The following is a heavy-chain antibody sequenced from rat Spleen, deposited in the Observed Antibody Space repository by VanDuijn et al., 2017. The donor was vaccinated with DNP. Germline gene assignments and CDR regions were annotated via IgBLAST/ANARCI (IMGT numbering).Heavy chain of an antibody. CDR2: ISTGGGNT. Sequence: EVQLVESGGDLVQPGRSLKLSCAASGFTFSNYDMAWVRQAPTKGLEWVAAISTGGGNTYYRDSVKGRFTISRDNAKSTLYLQMNSLRSEDTATYYCARHPDYSSPYWGQGVMVTVSS. CDR1: GFTFSNYD. V-gene: IGHV5S23*01. J-gene: IGHJ2*01. D-gene: IGHD1-2*01. CDR3: ARHPDYSSPY.